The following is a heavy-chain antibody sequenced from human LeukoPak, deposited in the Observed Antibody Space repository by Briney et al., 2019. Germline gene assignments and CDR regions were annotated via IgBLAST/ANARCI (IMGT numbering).Heavy chain of an antibody. Sequence: PGGSLRLSCAASGFTFSSYSMNWVRQAPGKGLDWVSYISSSSGTIYYADSVKGRFTISRDNAKNSLYLQMNSLRAEDTALYYCAREWNIAVAGTARTGDYWGQGTLVTVSS. CDR1: GFTFSSYS. CDR3: AREWNIAVAGTARTGDY. J-gene: IGHJ4*02. V-gene: IGHV3-48*04. D-gene: IGHD6-19*01. CDR2: ISSSSGTI.